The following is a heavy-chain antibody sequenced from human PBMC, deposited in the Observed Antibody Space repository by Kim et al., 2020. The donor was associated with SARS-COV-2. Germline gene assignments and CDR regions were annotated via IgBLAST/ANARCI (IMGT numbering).Heavy chain of an antibody. Sequence: GESLKISCKGSGYSFTSYWIGWVRQMPGKGLEWMGIIYPGDSDTRYSPSFQGQVTISADKSISTAYLQWSSLKASDTAMYYCARHEGAVSSGWYWYFDLWGRGTLVTVSS. J-gene: IGHJ2*01. D-gene: IGHD6-19*01. CDR3: ARHEGAVSSGWYWYFDL. V-gene: IGHV5-51*01. CDR2: IYPGDSDT. CDR1: GYSFTSYW.